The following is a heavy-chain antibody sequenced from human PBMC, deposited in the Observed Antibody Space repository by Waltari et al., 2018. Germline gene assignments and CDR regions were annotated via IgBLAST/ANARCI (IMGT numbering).Heavy chain of an antibody. Sequence: EVQLVESGGGLVKPGGSLRLSCAASGFTFSSYSMNWVRQAPGKGLEWVSSSSSSSSYIYDADSVKGRFTISRDNAKNSLYLQMNSLRAEDTAVYYCARGPARYNWFDPWGQGTLVTVSS. CDR3: ARGPARYNWFDP. CDR1: GFTFSSYS. CDR2: SSSSSSYI. V-gene: IGHV3-21*01. J-gene: IGHJ5*02.